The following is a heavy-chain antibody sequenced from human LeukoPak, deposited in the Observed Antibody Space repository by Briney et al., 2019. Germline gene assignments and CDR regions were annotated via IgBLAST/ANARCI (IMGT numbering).Heavy chain of an antibody. CDR1: GFSFSNYA. CDR3: ARDPNGDYIGAFDFQR. J-gene: IGHJ1*01. D-gene: IGHD4-17*01. CDR2: IRGSGYER. Sequence: PGGSLRLSCAGSGFSFSNYAMIWVRQAPGKGLEWVSAIRGSGYERFYADSVKVRFTVSRDNSKNTVYLQMNSLRAEDTAVYYCARDPNGDYIGAFDFQRWGQGTQVIVSS. V-gene: IGHV3-23*01.